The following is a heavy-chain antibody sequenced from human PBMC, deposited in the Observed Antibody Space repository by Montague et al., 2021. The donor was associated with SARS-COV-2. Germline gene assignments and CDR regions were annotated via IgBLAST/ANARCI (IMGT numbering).Heavy chain of an antibody. CDR1: GPSVSSGAHE. CDR2: IYTTGST. CDR3: ARVGGGTTRYFDN. Sequence: SETLSLTCTVYGPSVSSGAHEWSWIRQPGGKGPESFGLIYTTGSTKYNPSLNSRVTILVDTSNNQFSLNLRSLTAAHTTVDYCARVGGGTTRYFDNWGQGTLVTVSS. V-gene: IGHV4-61*10. D-gene: IGHD1-1*01. J-gene: IGHJ4*02.